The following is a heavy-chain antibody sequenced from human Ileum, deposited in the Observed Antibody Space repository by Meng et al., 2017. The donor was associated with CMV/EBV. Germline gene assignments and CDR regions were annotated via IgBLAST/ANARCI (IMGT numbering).Heavy chain of an antibody. J-gene: IGHJ5*02. D-gene: IGHD4-23*01. CDR2: TYYRSKWYN. V-gene: IGHV6-1*01. CDR1: GARVSSNDSA. Sequence: VPLQESGPGLLKPSHALSVTCVLSGARVSSNDSAWNWLRQSPSRGLGWLGRTYYRSKWYNEYAVSVKSRIPINPDTSKNQFSLQLNSVTPEDTAVYYCARGWQLGPWGQGTLVTVSS. CDR3: ARGWQLGP.